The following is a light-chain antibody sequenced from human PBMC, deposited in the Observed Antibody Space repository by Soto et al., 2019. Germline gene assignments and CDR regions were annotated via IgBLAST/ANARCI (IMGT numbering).Light chain of an antibody. J-gene: IGKJ4*01. V-gene: IGKV4-1*01. CDR1: QSVLYSSNNKNY. Sequence: DIVLTQSPDSLAVSLGERATINCKSSQSVLYSSNNKNYLAWYQQKPGQPPKLLIYWASARESGVPDRFSGSGSGTDFTLTINSLRAEDGAVYYCQQYYSTLLTFGGGTKVEIK. CDR2: WAS. CDR3: QQYYSTLLT.